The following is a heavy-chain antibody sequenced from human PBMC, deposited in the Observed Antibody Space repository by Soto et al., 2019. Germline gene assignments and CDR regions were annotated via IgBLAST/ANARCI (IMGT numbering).Heavy chain of an antibody. D-gene: IGHD3-10*01. Sequence: QVQLVQSGAEVKKPGSSVKVSCKASGGTFSSYAISWVRQAPGHGLEWMGGIIPSFGPANYAQKLQGRVTITADESTSTAYMELSSLRSEDTAVYYCARDTVLGVIRSEPHGMDVCGQGTTVTVFS. CDR2: IIPSFGPA. CDR1: GGTFSSYA. CDR3: ARDTVLGVIRSEPHGMDV. V-gene: IGHV1-69*01. J-gene: IGHJ6*02.